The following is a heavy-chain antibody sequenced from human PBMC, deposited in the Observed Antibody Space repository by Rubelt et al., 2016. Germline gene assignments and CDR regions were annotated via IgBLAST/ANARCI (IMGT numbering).Heavy chain of an antibody. V-gene: IGHV3-48*02. CDR1: GFTFNNFA. J-gene: IGHJ4*02. CDR3: AKVAIAAPTLDY. Sequence: EVQLVESGGGLVQPGGSLRLSCAASGFTFNNFAMTWVRQARGKGLEWVSYISSSSNSIYYADSVKGRFTISRDNAKNSLYLQVNSLRDEDTAVYYCAKVAIAAPTLDYWGQGTLVTVSS. CDR2: ISSSSNSI. D-gene: IGHD6-13*01.